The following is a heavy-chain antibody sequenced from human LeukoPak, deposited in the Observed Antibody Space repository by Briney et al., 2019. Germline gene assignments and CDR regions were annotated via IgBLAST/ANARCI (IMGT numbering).Heavy chain of an antibody. D-gene: IGHD6-19*01. CDR1: GFTFDDYD. CDR2: ISWNSGSI. CDR3: AKDIKAFSGWSDYYYGMDV. J-gene: IGHJ6*02. Sequence: AGGSLRLSCAASGFTFDDYDMHWVRQAPGKGLEWVSGISWNSGSIDYADSVKGRFTISRDNAKNSLYLQMNSLRAEDTALYYCAKDIKAFSGWSDYYYGMDVWGQGTTVTVSS. V-gene: IGHV3-9*01.